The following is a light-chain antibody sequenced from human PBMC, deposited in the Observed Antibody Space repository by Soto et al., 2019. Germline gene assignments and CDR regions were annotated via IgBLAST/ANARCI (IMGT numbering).Light chain of an antibody. Sequence: EIVLTPSPATLSLSPGERATLFCRASQSVSSYLAWYQQKPGQAPRLLIYDAANRATGIPARIGGSGSGTDFTLTISSLEPEDFAVYYCQQRSNWPSITFGQGTRLEIK. CDR2: DAA. CDR1: QSVSSY. V-gene: IGKV3-11*01. J-gene: IGKJ5*01. CDR3: QQRSNWPSIT.